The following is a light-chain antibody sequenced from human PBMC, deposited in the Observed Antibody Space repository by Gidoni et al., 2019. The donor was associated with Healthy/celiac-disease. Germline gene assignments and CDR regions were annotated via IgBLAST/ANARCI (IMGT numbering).Light chain of an antibody. J-gene: IGLJ3*02. V-gene: IGLV3-19*01. CDR3: NCRDRNSNHLRV. Sequence: SSDLTQYPAVSVALGQTIRITCQGESLRSYYASWYQQKPGHAPVLVIYGKKNRPSGIPDRLSGSSSRKTTSLTITGAQAEDEADYYCNCRDRNSNHLRVFGGGTKLTVL. CDR1: SLRSYY. CDR2: GKK.